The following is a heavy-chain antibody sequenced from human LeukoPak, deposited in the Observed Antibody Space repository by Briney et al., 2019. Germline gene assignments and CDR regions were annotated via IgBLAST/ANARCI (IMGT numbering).Heavy chain of an antibody. V-gene: IGHV3-7*01. D-gene: IGHD3-22*01. J-gene: IGHJ4*02. CDR1: GFTLSSYW. CDR2: IKQDGSEK. Sequence: GGSLRLSCAASGFTLSSYWMSWVRQAPGKGLEWVANIKQDGSEKYYVDSVKGRFTISRDNAKNSLYLQMNSLRAEDTAVYYCARGPPSMRITIILVAPRDYWGQGTLVTVSS. CDR3: ARGPPSMRITIILVAPRDY.